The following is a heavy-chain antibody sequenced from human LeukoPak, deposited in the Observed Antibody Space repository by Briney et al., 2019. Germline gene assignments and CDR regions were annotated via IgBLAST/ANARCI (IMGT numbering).Heavy chain of an antibody. V-gene: IGHV3-21*01. J-gene: IGHJ3*02. Sequence: GGSLRLSCAASGFTFSTYSMNWVRQAPGKGLEWVSSISSSSNYIYYADSVKGRFTISRDNAKNSLYLQMNSLRAEDTAVYYCASPTQIAAAGTGAFDIWGQGTMVTVSS. D-gene: IGHD6-13*01. CDR2: ISSSSNYI. CDR1: GFTFSTYS. CDR3: ASPTQIAAAGTGAFDI.